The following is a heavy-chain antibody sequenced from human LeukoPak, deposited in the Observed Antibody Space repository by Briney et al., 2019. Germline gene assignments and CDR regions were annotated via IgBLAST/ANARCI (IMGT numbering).Heavy chain of an antibody. CDR3: ANSEGYGSDTLDV. CDR1: GFTFDDYA. CDR2: IGGDGGST. D-gene: IGHD3-10*01. Sequence: PGGSLRLSCAASGFTFDDYAMHWVRQAPGKGLEWVSLIGGDGGSTYYADSVKGRFTISRDNSKNSLYLQMNSLRTEDTALYYCANSEGYGSDTLDVWGQGTTVTVSS. J-gene: IGHJ6*02. V-gene: IGHV3-43*02.